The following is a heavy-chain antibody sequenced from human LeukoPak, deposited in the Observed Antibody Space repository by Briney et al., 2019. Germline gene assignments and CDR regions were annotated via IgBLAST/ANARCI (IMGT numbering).Heavy chain of an antibody. CDR3: ARDRGYCSGGSCYTYYFDY. V-gene: IGHV3-48*02. J-gene: IGHJ4*02. D-gene: IGHD2-15*01. CDR2: TSTSSGTI. CDR1: GFTFSSYS. Sequence: GGSLRLSCAASGFTFSSYSMNWVRQAPGKGLEWVSYTSTSSGTIYYADSVKGRFTISRDNAKNSLYLHMNSLRDEDTAVYYCARDRGYCSGGSCYTYYFDYWGQGTLVTVSS.